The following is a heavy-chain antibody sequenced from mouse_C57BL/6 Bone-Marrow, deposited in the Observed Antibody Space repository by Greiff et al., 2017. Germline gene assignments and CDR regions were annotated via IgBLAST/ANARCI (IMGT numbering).Heavy chain of an antibody. Sequence: VQLVESGPGLVKPSQSLSLTCSVTGYSITSGYYWNWIRQFPGNKLEWMGYISYDGSNNYNPSLKNRISITRDTSKNQFFLKLNSVTTEDTATYYCAKTYYDYGPDFDYWGQGTTLTVSS. V-gene: IGHV3-6*01. CDR1: GYSITSGYY. CDR3: AKTYYDYGPDFDY. D-gene: IGHD2-4*01. J-gene: IGHJ2*01. CDR2: ISYDGSN.